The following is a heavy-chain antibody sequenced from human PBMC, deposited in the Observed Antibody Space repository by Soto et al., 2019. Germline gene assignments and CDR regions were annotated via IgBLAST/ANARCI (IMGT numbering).Heavy chain of an antibody. Sequence: SETLSLTCTVSGGSISSYYWSWIRQPPGKGLEWIGYIYYSGSTNYNPSLKSRVTISVDTSKNQFSLKLSSVTAADTAVYYCGSYSMVRGVISYWGQGTLVTVSS. CDR1: GGSISSYY. J-gene: IGHJ4*02. CDR2: IYYSGST. CDR3: GSYSMVRGVISY. D-gene: IGHD3-10*01. V-gene: IGHV4-59*08.